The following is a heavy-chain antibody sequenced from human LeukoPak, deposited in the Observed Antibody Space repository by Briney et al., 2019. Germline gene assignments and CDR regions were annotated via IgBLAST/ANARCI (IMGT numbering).Heavy chain of an antibody. D-gene: IGHD6-19*01. CDR3: AKESQWLAPHADY. Sequence: GGSLRLSCAASGFTFSTYDMTWVRQAPGTGLEWVSTISGSGGNTYYADSVKGRFTISRDNSKNTLSLQMNSLRAEDTAVYYCAKESQWLAPHADYWGQGTLVTVSS. CDR2: ISGSGGNT. CDR1: GFTFSTYD. J-gene: IGHJ4*02. V-gene: IGHV3-23*01.